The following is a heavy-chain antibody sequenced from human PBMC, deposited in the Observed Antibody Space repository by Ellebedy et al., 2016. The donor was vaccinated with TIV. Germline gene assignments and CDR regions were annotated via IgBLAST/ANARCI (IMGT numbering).Heavy chain of an antibody. J-gene: IGHJ4*02. Sequence: GGSLRLSXAASGFTFSSNAMSWVRQTPGKGLDWVSAISGHGINTYYAGSVKGRFTISRDNSKNTLFLQMNSLRAEDTAVYYCAKDGNLSSTWFDFDYWGQGTLVTVSS. V-gene: IGHV3-23*01. CDR2: ISGHGINT. CDR1: GFTFSSNA. D-gene: IGHD6-13*01. CDR3: AKDGNLSSTWFDFDY.